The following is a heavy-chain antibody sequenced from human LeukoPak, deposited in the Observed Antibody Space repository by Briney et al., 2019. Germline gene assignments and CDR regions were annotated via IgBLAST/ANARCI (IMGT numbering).Heavy chain of an antibody. J-gene: IGHJ4*02. V-gene: IGHV3-30*02. CDR1: GFTFSSYG. CDR2: IRYDGSNK. Sequence: GGSLRLSCAASGFTFSSYGMHWVRQAPGKGLEWVAFIRYDGSNKYYADSVKGRFTISRDNSKNTLYLQMKSLRAEDTAVYYCAKDSSPSGYGSGWPFDYWGQGTLATVSS. D-gene: IGHD5-12*01. CDR3: AKDSSPSGYGSGWPFDY.